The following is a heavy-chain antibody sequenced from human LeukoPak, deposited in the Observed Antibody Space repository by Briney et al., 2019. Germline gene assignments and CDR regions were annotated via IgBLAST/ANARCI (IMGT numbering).Heavy chain of an antibody. Sequence: PGGSLRLSCAASGFTFSSYGMHWVRQAPGKGLEWVAVISYDGSNKYYADSVKGRFTISRDNSKNTLYLQMNRPRDADTAVYYCAKRYSSSWYPGWDAFDIWGQGTRVTVSS. J-gene: IGHJ3*02. CDR1: GFTFSSYG. D-gene: IGHD6-13*01. CDR2: ISYDGSNK. V-gene: IGHV3-30*18. CDR3: AKRYSSSWYPGWDAFDI.